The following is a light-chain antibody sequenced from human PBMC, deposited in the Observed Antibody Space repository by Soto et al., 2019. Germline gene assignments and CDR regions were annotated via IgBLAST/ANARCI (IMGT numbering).Light chain of an antibody. CDR1: QNISTN. CDR2: GAS. Sequence: EIVMTQSPVTLSVSPGDRATLSCRASQNISTNLAWYQQKPGQAPRLLIYGASTRATGIPARFSGSGSGTEFILTINSLQSEDFAVYYCKHYINLPAFGQGTKLEIK. V-gene: IGKV3-15*01. CDR3: KHYINLPA. J-gene: IGKJ2*01.